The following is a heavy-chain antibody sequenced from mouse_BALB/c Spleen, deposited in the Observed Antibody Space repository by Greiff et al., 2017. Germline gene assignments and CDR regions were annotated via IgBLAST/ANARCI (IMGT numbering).Heavy chain of an antibody. CDR2: ISSGGGST. V-gene: IGHV5-12-1*01. Sequence: DVMLVESGGGLVKPGGSLKLSCAASGFAFSSYDMSWVRQTPEKRLEWVAYISSGGGSTYYPDTVKGRFTISRDNAKNTLYLQMSSLKSEDTAMYYCARLGSSYYFDYWGQGTTLTVSS. CDR1: GFAFSSYD. D-gene: IGHD1-1*01. J-gene: IGHJ2*01. CDR3: ARLGSSYYFDY.